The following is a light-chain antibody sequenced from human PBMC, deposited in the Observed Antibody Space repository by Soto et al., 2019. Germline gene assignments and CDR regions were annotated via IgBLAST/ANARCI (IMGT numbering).Light chain of an antibody. J-gene: IGLJ1*01. Sequence: QSALTQPASVSGSPGQSITISCTGTSSDVGGSNYVSWYQQYPGKVPKLLIYNVRIRPSGVSNRFSGSKSGNTASLTISGLQAEDEADYFCTSSTSDSLYVFGTGTKLT. V-gene: IGLV2-14*01. CDR2: NVR. CDR3: TSSTSDSLYV. CDR1: SSDVGGSNY.